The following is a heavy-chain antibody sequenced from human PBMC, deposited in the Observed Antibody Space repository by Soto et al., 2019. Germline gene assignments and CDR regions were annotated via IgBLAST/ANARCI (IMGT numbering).Heavy chain of an antibody. J-gene: IGHJ4*02. CDR2: ISARGGSS. D-gene: IGHD5-12*01. Sequence: EVQLLESGGGLVQPGGSLRLACAASGFSFSSDDMVWVRRAPGKGLAWVSVISARGGSSYFADYVKGRCTISRDNSKNVPSLDMHSLRAEDTGTDVCAKGSIEYSASVDQWGQGNLVLVSS. V-gene: IGHV3-23*01. CDR1: GFSFSSDD. CDR3: AKGSIEYSASVDQ.